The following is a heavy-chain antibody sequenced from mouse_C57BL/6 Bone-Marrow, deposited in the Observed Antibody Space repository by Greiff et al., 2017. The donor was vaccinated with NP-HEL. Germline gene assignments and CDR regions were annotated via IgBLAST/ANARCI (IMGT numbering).Heavy chain of an antibody. Sequence: DVMLVESGGDLVKPGGSLKLSCAASGFTFSSYGMSWVRQTPDKRLEWVATISSGGSYTYYPDSVKGRFTISRDNAKNTLYLQMSSLKSEDTAMYYCARHYYSNYFDYWGQVTTLTVSS. CDR3: ARHYYSNYFDY. CDR1: GFTFSSYG. CDR2: ISSGGSYT. D-gene: IGHD2-5*01. J-gene: IGHJ2*01. V-gene: IGHV5-6*02.